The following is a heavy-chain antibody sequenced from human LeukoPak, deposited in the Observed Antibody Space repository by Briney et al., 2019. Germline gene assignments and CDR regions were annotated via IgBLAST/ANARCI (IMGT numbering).Heavy chain of an antibody. CDR2: IYYSGST. J-gene: IGHJ6*02. Sequence: SETLSLTCTVSGGSISSYYWSWIRQPPGKGLEWIGYIYYSGSTNYNPSLKSRVTISVDTSKNQFSLKLSSATAADTAVYYCARVQYSSSWPYYYYGMDVWGQGTTVTVSS. V-gene: IGHV4-59*01. D-gene: IGHD6-13*01. CDR3: ARVQYSSSWPYYYYGMDV. CDR1: GGSISSYY.